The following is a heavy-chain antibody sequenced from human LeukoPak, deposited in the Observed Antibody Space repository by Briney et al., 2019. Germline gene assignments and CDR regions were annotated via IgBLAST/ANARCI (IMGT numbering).Heavy chain of an antibody. J-gene: IGHJ4*02. CDR3: ARAPYSGSYSGNY. D-gene: IGHD1-26*01. Sequence: ASVKVSCKASGYTFTSYEINWVRQATGQGLEWMGWINPNSGGTDYAQKFQGRVTMTRDTSISTAYMELSRLRSDDTAVYYCARAPYSGSYSGNYWGQGTLVTVSS. CDR2: INPNSGGT. V-gene: IGHV1-2*02. CDR1: GYTFTSYE.